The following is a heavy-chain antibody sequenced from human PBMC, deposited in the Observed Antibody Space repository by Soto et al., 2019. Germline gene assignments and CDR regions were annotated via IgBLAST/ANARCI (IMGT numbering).Heavy chain of an antibody. CDR2: ISAYNGNT. D-gene: IGHD5-18*01. Sequence: QVQLVQSGAEVKKPGASVKVSCKASGYTFTSYGISWVRQAPGQGLEWRGWISAYNGNTNYAQKLQGRVTMTTDTSTSTAYMELRSLRSDETAVYYCARDRGYSYGFFEDDYYYYGMDVWGQGTTVTVSS. CDR1: GYTFTSYG. J-gene: IGHJ6*02. CDR3: ARDRGYSYGFFEDDYYYYGMDV. V-gene: IGHV1-18*01.